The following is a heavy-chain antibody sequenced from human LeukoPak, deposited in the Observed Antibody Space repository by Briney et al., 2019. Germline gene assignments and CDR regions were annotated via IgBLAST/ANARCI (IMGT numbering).Heavy chain of an antibody. CDR2: ILYDGSNK. D-gene: IGHD1-26*01. CDR3: ARVRSGSYFSDAFDI. J-gene: IGHJ3*02. V-gene: IGHV3-30*05. Sequence: GGSLRLSCAASGFTFSSYGMHWVRQAPGKGLEWVAVILYDGSNKYYADSVKGRFTISRDNSKNTVYVEMNSLRAEGTAVYYCARVRSGSYFSDAFDIWGQGTMVTVSS. CDR1: GFTFSSYG.